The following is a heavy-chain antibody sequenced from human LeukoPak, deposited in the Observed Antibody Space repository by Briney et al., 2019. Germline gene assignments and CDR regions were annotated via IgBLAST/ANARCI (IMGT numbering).Heavy chain of an antibody. CDR1: GYTFTSYA. V-gene: IGHV7-4-1*02. CDR2: INTNTGNP. Sequence: ASVKVSCKASGYTFTSYAMNWVRQAPGQGLEWMGWINTNTGNPTYAQGFTGRFVFSLDTSVSTAYLQISSLKAEDTAVYYCARSSPSIAAAGTFYYYYYMDVWGKGTTVTVSS. CDR3: ARSSPSIAAAGTFYYYYYMDV. D-gene: IGHD6-13*01. J-gene: IGHJ6*03.